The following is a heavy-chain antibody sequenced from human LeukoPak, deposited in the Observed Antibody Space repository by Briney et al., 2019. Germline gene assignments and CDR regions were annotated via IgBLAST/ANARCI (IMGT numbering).Heavy chain of an antibody. CDR3: ARASSDYYDSSGYYYSRVYWFDP. D-gene: IGHD3-22*01. Sequence: SVKVSCKASGGTFSNYAISWVRQAPGQGLEWMGGIIPIFGTANYAQKFQGRVTITADESTSTAYMELSSLRSEDTAVYYRARASSDYYDSSGYYYSRVYWFDPWGQGTLVTVSS. V-gene: IGHV1-69*01. CDR1: GGTFSNYA. J-gene: IGHJ5*02. CDR2: IIPIFGTA.